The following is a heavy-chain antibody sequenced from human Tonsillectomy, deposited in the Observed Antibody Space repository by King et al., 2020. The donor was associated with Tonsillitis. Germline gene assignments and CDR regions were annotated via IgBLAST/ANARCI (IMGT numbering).Heavy chain of an antibody. CDR1: DLTFSTYW. Sequence: VQLVESGGGLVQPGGSLRLSCAASDLTFSTYWMSWIRQAPGKGLEWVDNRKHDGSDTTYVDSVKGRFTVSRDNAKNSLYLEMNRLRAEDTALYYCARNPAWGALDSLGQGALVTVSS. CDR2: RKHDGSDT. J-gene: IGHJ4*02. D-gene: IGHD7-27*01. V-gene: IGHV3-7*01. CDR3: ARNPAWGALDS.